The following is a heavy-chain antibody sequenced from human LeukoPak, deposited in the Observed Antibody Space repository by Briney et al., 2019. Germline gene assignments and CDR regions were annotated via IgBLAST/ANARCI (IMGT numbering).Heavy chain of an antibody. CDR1: GYTFTGYY. CDR2: INPNSGGT. D-gene: IGHD3-22*01. Sequence: GASVKVSCKASGYTFTGYYMHWVRQAPGQGLEWMGRINPNSGGTNYAQKFQGRVTMTRDTSISTAYMELSRLRSDDTAVYYCARARYYYDSSGYRVFDYWGRGTLVTVSS. V-gene: IGHV1-2*06. CDR3: ARARYYYDSSGYRVFDY. J-gene: IGHJ4*02.